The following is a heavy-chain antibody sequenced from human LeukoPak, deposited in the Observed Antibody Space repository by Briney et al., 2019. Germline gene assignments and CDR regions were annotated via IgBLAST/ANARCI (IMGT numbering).Heavy chain of an antibody. J-gene: IGHJ4*02. V-gene: IGHV1-69*04. CDR1: GGTFSSYA. CDR2: IIPILGIA. D-gene: IGHD3-16*01. CDR3: ASPHEAQGGFDY. Sequence: VKVSCKASGGTFSSYAISWVRQAPGQGLEWMGRIIPILGIANYAQKFQGRVTITADKSTSTAYMELSSLRSEDTAVYYCASPHEAQGGFDYWGQGTLVTVSS.